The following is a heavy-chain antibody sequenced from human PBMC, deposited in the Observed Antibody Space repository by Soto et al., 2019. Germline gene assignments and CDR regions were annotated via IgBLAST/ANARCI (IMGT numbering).Heavy chain of an antibody. CDR2: ISAYNGNT. J-gene: IGHJ4*02. CDR1: GYTFTSYG. D-gene: IGHD6-19*01. V-gene: IGHV1-18*01. CDR3: ARNIKVAGPQYYFDY. Sequence: ASVKVSCKASGYTFTSYGISWVRQAPGQGLEWMGWISAYNGNTNYAQKLQGRVTMTTDTSTSTAYMELRSLRSDDTAVYYCARNIKVAGPQYYFDYWGQGTLVTVSS.